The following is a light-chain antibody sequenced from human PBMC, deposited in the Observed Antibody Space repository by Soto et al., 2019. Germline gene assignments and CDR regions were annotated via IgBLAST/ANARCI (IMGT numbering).Light chain of an antibody. CDR2: EVR. V-gene: IGLV2-23*02. CDR3: CSGSTTFYV. CDR1: SSDIGSYDL. Sequence: QSAPTQPASVSGSPRQSITISCTGTSSDIGSYDLVSWYQQHADKVPKLIIYEVRKRPSGVSNRFSGSKSGNTASLTISGLQAEDEADYYCCSGSTTFYVFGTGTKLTVL. J-gene: IGLJ1*01.